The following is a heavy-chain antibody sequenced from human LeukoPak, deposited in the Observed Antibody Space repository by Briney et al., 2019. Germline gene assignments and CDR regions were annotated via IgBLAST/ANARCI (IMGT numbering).Heavy chain of an antibody. Sequence: GGSLRLSCAASGFTFSSYSMNWVRQAPGKGLEWVSSISSSSSYIYYADSVKGRFTISRDNAKNSLYLQMNSLRAEDTAVYYCARSLAVAGDFDYWGQGTLVTVSS. CDR1: GFTFSSYS. J-gene: IGHJ4*02. CDR2: ISSSSSYI. CDR3: ARSLAVAGDFDY. D-gene: IGHD6-19*01. V-gene: IGHV3-21*01.